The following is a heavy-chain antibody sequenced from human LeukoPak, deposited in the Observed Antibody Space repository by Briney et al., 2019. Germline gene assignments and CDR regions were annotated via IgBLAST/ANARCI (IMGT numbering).Heavy chain of an antibody. Sequence: SETLSLTCTVSGGSISSYYWSWIRQPPGKGLEWIGYICYSGSTNYNPSLKSRVTISVDTSKNQFSLKLSSVTAADTAVYYCAREGIAAADYAFDIWGQGTMVTVSS. CDR2: ICYSGST. V-gene: IGHV4-59*01. J-gene: IGHJ3*02. CDR3: AREGIAAADYAFDI. CDR1: GGSISSYY. D-gene: IGHD6-13*01.